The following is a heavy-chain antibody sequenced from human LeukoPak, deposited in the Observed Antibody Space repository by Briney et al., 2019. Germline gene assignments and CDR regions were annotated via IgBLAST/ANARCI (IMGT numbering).Heavy chain of an antibody. CDR3: ARRRSYYGSGSREYNWFDP. CDR1: GGSISTYY. D-gene: IGHD3-10*01. J-gene: IGHJ5*02. CDR2: IYYTGST. Sequence: SETLSLTCTVSGGSISTYYWSWIRQPPGKGLEWIGYIYYTGSTNYNPSLKSRVTMSVDTSKNQFSLKLSSVTAADTAVYFCARRRSYYGSGSREYNWFDPWGQGTLVTVSS. V-gene: IGHV4-59*01.